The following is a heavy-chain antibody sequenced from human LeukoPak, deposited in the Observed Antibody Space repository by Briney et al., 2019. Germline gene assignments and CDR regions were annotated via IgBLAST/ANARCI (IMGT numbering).Heavy chain of an antibody. Sequence: GASVKVSCKASGYTFTSYAMNWVRQAPGQGLEWMGWINTNTGSPTYAQGFTGRFVFSLDTSVSTAYLQISSLKAEDTAVYYCARDYFRLVRSNVGLSDYWGQGTLVTVSS. J-gene: IGHJ4*02. CDR1: GYTFTSYA. D-gene: IGHD6-19*01. CDR2: INTNTGSP. V-gene: IGHV7-4-1*02. CDR3: ARDYFRLVRSNVGLSDY.